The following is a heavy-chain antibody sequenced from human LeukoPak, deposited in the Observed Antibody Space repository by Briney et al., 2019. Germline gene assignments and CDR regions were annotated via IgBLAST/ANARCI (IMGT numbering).Heavy chain of an antibody. Sequence: GGSLRLSCAASGFTFSSYAIYWVRQAPGKGLEWVAVISYDGSNKYCADSVKGRFTISRDNSKNTLYLQMNSLRAEDTAVYYCARAYCSSPTCYAPDYWGQGTLVTVSS. J-gene: IGHJ4*02. CDR3: ARAYCSSPTCYAPDY. V-gene: IGHV3-30*04. CDR1: GFTFSSYA. CDR2: ISYDGSNK. D-gene: IGHD2-2*01.